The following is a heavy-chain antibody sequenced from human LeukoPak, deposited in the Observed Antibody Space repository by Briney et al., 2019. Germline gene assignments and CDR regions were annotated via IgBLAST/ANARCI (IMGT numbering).Heavy chain of an antibody. V-gene: IGHV3-23*01. CDR3: AKADVLLWFGELFQFDY. CDR2: ISGSGGST. D-gene: IGHD3-10*01. J-gene: IGHJ4*02. CDR1: GFTFSSYG. Sequence: PGGSLRLSCAASGFTFSSYGMSWVRQAPGKGLEWVSAISGSGGSTYYADSVKGRFTISRDNSKNTLYLQMNSLRAEDTAVYYCAKADVLLWFGELFQFDYWGQGTLVTVSS.